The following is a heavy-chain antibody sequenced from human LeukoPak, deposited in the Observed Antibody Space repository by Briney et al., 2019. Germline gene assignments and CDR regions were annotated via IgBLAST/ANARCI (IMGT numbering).Heavy chain of an antibody. CDR1: LGTLSRGSYY. Sequence: SQTLSLTRAVPLGTLSRGSYYGSWVRPPAGEGLEWIGRIHTSVSTNYNPSLKSRVAISVDTSKNQFSLKLSSVTAADTAVYYCARDHYDYVWGSYRYSDYWGQGTLVSVSS. D-gene: IGHD3-16*02. CDR3: ARDHYDYVWGSYRYSDY. J-gene: IGHJ4*02. V-gene: IGHV4-61*02. CDR2: IHTSVST.